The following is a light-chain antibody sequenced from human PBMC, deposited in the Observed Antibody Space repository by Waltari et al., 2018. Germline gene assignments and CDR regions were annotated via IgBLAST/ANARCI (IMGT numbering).Light chain of an antibody. Sequence: NFVLTQPHSVSESPGKPVPISCTPNSGSLASSSVQWHQQRPGSSPSTVIYDKVESPSGVPDRFSGSIDSFSNSASLTISGLKTEDEADYYCQSYDDNNHWLFGGGTKLTVL. CDR2: DKV. CDR1: SGSLASSS. V-gene: IGLV6-57*01. J-gene: IGLJ3*02. CDR3: QSYDDNNHWL.